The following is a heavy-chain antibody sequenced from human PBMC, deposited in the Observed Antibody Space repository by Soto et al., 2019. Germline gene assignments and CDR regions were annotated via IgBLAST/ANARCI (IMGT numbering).Heavy chain of an antibody. Sequence: EVQLVESGGGLVQPGRSLRLSCSASGFNFAAYTMSWVRLTPGKGLEWVGFIRRIAYGGTTDYAASVKGRFTISRDDSRKIVYLQMSRLKIEDTAVYYCSRSLAIDFDSWGQGTLVTVSS. CDR3: SRSLAIDFDS. J-gene: IGHJ4*02. CDR2: IRRIAYGGTT. CDR1: GFNFAAYT. V-gene: IGHV3-49*04.